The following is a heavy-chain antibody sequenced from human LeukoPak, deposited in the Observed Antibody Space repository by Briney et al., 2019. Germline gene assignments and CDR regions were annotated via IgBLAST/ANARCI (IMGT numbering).Heavy chain of an antibody. D-gene: IGHD6-19*01. J-gene: IGHJ4*02. CDR2: ISGRGDNT. V-gene: IGHV3-23*01. CDR1: GLTFSRYA. CDR3: AKVWGALGGSWGNFDY. Sequence: PGGSLRLSCAASGLTFSRYAMSWVRQAPGKGLEWVSAISGRGDNTKYADSVKGRFTISRDNSKNMLYLQMNSLRGEDTAVYYCAKVWGALGGSWGNFDYWGQGTLVTVSS.